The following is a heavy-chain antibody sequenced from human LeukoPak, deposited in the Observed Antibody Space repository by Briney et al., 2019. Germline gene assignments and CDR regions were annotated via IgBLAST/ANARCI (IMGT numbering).Heavy chain of an antibody. D-gene: IGHD3-3*01. V-gene: IGHV3-48*03. CDR1: GFTFSSYE. CDR3: ATSEAFLEWLSPTNYFDY. Sequence: GGSLRLSCAASGFTFSSYEMNWVRQAPGKGLEWVSYISSSGSTIYYADSVKGQFTISRDNAKNSLYLQMNSLRAEDTAVYYCATSEAFLEWLSPTNYFDYWGQGTLVTVSS. J-gene: IGHJ4*02. CDR2: ISSSGSTI.